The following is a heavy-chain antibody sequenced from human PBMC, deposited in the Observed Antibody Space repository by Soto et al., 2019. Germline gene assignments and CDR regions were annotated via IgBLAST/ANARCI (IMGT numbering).Heavy chain of an antibody. CDR2: ISPDGSDV. CDR3: ACWGHIVPVAPSDFDR. J-gene: IGHJ4*02. D-gene: IGHD2-8*02. Sequence: QVVESGGGLVPPGGSLRLSCAASGFPFTNYWMNWVGQTPGKGLMWVSRISPDGSDVGYADSVEGRFTVSRDNAKNTLYLQMHSLRAEDTAMYYCACWGHIVPVAPSDFDRWGQGTLVTVSS. V-gene: IGHV3-74*01. CDR1: GFPFTNYW.